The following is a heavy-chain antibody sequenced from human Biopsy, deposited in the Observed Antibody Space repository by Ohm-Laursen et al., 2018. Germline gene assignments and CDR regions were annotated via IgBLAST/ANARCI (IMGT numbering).Heavy chain of an antibody. CDR2: ISRSVSHI. D-gene: IGHD1-14*01. CDR1: GVTLSGYS. V-gene: IGHV3-21*06. CDR3: ARGRTHLLPDHDWFDP. Sequence: SLRLSCIASGVTLSGYSMNWVRQAPGKGLEWVSSISRSVSHILYAETLKGRFTSSRDNAKNSVYLQMNSLRVEDTGVYYCARGRTHLLPDHDWFDPWGQGTLVTVSS. J-gene: IGHJ5*02.